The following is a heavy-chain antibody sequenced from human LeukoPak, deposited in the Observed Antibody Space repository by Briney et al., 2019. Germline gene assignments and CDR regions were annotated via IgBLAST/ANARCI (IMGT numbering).Heavy chain of an antibody. J-gene: IGHJ3*02. CDR3: ARDSGYSSSWYQDAFDI. V-gene: IGHV3-11*01. Sequence: GGSLRLSCAASGFTFSDYYMSWIRQAPGKGLEWVSYISSSGSTIYYADSVKGRFTISRDNAKNSLYLQMNSLRAEDTAVYYCARDSGYSSSWYQDAFDIWGQGTMVTVSS. D-gene: IGHD6-13*01. CDR1: GFTFSDYY. CDR2: ISSSGSTI.